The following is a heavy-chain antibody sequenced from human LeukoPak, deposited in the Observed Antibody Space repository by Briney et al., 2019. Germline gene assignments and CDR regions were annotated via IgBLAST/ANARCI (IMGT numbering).Heavy chain of an antibody. J-gene: IGHJ6*03. Sequence: GGSLRLSCAASGFTFSRNAMSWVRQAPGKGLEWVSGLSDNGLTTYYADSVKGRFTISRDNSKNTLYLQMSSLRAEDTAVYYCAKLPNTYYYYMDVWGKGTTVTVSS. CDR3: AKLPNTYYYYMDV. CDR2: LSDNGLTT. CDR1: GFTFSRNA. V-gene: IGHV3-23*01.